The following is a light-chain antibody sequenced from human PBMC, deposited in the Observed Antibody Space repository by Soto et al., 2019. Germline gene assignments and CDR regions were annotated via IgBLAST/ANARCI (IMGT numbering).Light chain of an antibody. Sequence: ENVLTQSPDTLSLSPGEGATLSCRASQTVSSNYLAWYQHRPGQAPKLIIHGASYTAPGIPDRFSGSGSGADFTLTISRLKPEDFAVYFCQHYGNSLWTFGQGTKVEIK. V-gene: IGKV3-20*01. J-gene: IGKJ1*01. CDR1: QTVSSNY. CDR3: QHYGNSLWT. CDR2: GAS.